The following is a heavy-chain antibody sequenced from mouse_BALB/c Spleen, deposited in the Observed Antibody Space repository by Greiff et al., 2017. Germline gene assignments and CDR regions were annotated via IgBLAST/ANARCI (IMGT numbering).Heavy chain of an antibody. CDR2: IYPGGGYT. J-gene: IGHJ3*01. Sequence: QVQLKESGAELVRPGTSVKISCKASGYTFTNYWLGWVKQRPGHGLEWIGDIYPGGGYTNYNEKFKGKATLTADTSSSTAYMQLSSLTSEDSAVYFCANHEAYGNYVWFAYWGQGTLVTVSA. V-gene: IGHV1-63*02. CDR1: GYTFTNYW. D-gene: IGHD2-1*01. CDR3: ANHEAYGNYVWFAY.